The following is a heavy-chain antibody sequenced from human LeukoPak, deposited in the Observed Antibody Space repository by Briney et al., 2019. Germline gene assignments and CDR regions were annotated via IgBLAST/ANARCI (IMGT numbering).Heavy chain of an antibody. CDR3: ARSVAASRDY. Sequence: GGSLRLSCAASGFTSDDYGMSWVRHAPGKGLEWVSGINWNGGSTGYADSVKGRFTISRDNAKNSLYLQMNSLRAEDTALYYCARSVAASRDYWGQGTLVTVSS. V-gene: IGHV3-20*04. J-gene: IGHJ4*02. D-gene: IGHD2-15*01. CDR2: INWNGGST. CDR1: GFTSDDYG.